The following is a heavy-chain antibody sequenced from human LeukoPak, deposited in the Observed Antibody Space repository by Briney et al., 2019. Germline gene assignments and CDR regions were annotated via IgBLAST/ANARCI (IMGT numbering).Heavy chain of an antibody. Sequence: GRSLRLSCSASGFTFSTYIMHWVRQAPGKGLETVSAITGNGGSTFYADSVKGRFTTSRDNSKNTLYLQMSSLRAEDTAMYYCARRDDYSAYDCWGQGTLVTVSS. D-gene: IGHD5-24*01. CDR2: ITGNGGST. CDR3: ARRDDYSAYDC. J-gene: IGHJ4*02. V-gene: IGHV3-64D*06. CDR1: GFTFSTYI.